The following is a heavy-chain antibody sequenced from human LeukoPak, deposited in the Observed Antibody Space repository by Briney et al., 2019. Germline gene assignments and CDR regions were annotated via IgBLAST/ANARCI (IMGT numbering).Heavy chain of an antibody. J-gene: IGHJ6*03. CDR1: GFTFSSQW. CDR3: AREHYFYYMDG. V-gene: IGHV3-7*01. CDR2: VNQGGTEK. Sequence: GGSLRLSCAASGFTFSSQWMSWVRQAPGKGLEWVANVNQGGTEKYYVDSVKGRFTISRDNAENSLYLQMDSLRAEDTAVYYCAREHYFYYMDGWGKGTTVTVSS.